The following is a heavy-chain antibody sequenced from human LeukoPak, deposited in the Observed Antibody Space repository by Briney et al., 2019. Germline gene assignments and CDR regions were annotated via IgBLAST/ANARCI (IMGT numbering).Heavy chain of an antibody. J-gene: IGHJ4*02. CDR3: AKDTPTTGYHLDS. CDR1: GFNFSIYG. V-gene: IGHV3-30*02. D-gene: IGHD1-1*01. CDR2: IRYDGSDK. Sequence: GGSLRLSCAASGFNFSIYGMHWVRQAPGKGLEWVAFIRYDGSDKSYADSVKGRFTISRDNSENTLYLQINSLRVEDTAVYHCAKDTPTTGYHLDSWGQGTLVTVSS.